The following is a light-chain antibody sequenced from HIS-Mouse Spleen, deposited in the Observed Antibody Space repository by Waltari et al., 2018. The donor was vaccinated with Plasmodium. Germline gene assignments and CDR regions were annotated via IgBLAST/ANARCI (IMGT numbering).Light chain of an antibody. J-gene: IGLJ1*01. CDR3: QVWDSSSDHYV. CDR1: NIGSKS. CDR2: DDS. Sequence: SYVLTQPPSVSVAPGQTARITCGGNNIGSKSVHWYQQKPGQAPVLVVNDDSDQPSGIPERVSGSKSGNTATLPISRVEAGDEADYYCQVWDSSSDHYVFGTGTKVTVL. V-gene: IGLV3-21*02.